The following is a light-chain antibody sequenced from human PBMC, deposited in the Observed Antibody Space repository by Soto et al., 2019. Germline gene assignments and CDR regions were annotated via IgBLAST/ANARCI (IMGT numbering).Light chain of an antibody. Sequence: QSALTQPASVSGSPGQSITISCTGTSSDVGGYNYVSWYQQHPGKGPKLMIYEVTNRPSGVSFRFSGSKSGNTASLTISGPQAEDEADYYCSSYTAINTVTFGGGTKLTVL. V-gene: IGLV2-14*01. J-gene: IGLJ2*01. CDR2: EVT. CDR3: SSYTAINTVT. CDR1: SSDVGGYNY.